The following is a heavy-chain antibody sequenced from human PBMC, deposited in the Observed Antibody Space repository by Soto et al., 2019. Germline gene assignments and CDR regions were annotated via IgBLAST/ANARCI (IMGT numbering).Heavy chain of an antibody. D-gene: IGHD6-13*01. J-gene: IGHJ6*02. Sequence: QVHLVESGGGVVQPGRSLRLSCAASGFTFSVYAMLWVRQAPGKGLEWVAFISFDGSKIYYADSVKGRFTISRDNSRNTVYLQMNNLRPGDAAVYHCANLLNVAAAGTPHYYGADVWGQGTTVTVS. V-gene: IGHV3-30-3*01. CDR1: GFTFSVYA. CDR2: ISFDGSKI. CDR3: ANLLNVAAAGTPHYYGADV.